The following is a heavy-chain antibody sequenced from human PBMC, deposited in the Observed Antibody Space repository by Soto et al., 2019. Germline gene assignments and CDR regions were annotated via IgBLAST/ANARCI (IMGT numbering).Heavy chain of an antibody. CDR2: IDWDDDK. J-gene: IGHJ4*02. V-gene: IGHV2-70*11. D-gene: IGHD2-2*03. CDR1: GFSLSTSGMC. CDR3: AGIGYCSSASCGYFDY. Sequence: SGPTLVNPTQTLTLTCTFSGFSLSTSGMCVSWIRQPPGKALEWLARIDWDDDKYYSTSLRTRLTISKDTSTNQVVLTMTNMDPVDTATYYCAGIGYCSSASCGYFDYWGQGTLVTVSS.